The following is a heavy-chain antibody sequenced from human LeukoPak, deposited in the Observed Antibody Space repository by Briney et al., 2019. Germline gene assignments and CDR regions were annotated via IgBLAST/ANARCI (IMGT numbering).Heavy chain of an antibody. J-gene: IGHJ5*02. CDR2: INTDGSST. D-gene: IGHD6-13*01. CDR1: GFTFSSYW. V-gene: IGHV3-74*01. CDR3: ARESGIAAALDL. Sequence: PGGALRLSCAASGFTFSSYWMHWVRQAPGKGRVWVSRINTDGSSTSYADSVKGRFTISRDNAKNTLYLQMNSLRAEDTAVYYCARESGIAAALDLWGQGTLVTVSS.